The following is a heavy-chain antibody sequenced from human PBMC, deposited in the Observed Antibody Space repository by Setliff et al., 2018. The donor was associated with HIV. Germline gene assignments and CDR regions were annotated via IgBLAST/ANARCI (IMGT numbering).Heavy chain of an antibody. CDR3: AITKMLYYFDF. CDR2: INPDTGNT. J-gene: IGHJ4*02. V-gene: IGHV1-3*01. D-gene: IGHD2-8*01. CDR1: GDTLTSYT. Sequence: GASVKVSCKPFGDTLTSYTFHWVRQAPGQTFEWMGWINPDTGNTQISPKLRDRVSISRNRSANTVFMEMTSLKFEDTAMYHCAITKMLYYFDFWGQGTLVTVSS.